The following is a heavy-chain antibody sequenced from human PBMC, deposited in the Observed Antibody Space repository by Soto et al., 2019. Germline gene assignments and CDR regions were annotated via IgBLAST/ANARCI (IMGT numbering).Heavy chain of an antibody. D-gene: IGHD3-3*01. J-gene: IGHJ6*02. CDR2: ISYDGSNK. Sequence: QVQLVESGGGVVQPGRSLRLSCAASGFTFSSYGMHWVRQAPGKGLEWVAVISYDGSNKYYADSVKGRFTISRDNSKNTLYLQMNSLRAEDTAGYYCAKDVWSGPMDVWGQGTTVTVSS. CDR1: GFTFSSYG. V-gene: IGHV3-30*18. CDR3: AKDVWSGPMDV.